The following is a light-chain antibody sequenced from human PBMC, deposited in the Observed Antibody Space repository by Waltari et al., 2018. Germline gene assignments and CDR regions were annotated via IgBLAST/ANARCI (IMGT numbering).Light chain of an antibody. J-gene: IGLJ3*02. CDR1: RSNIGSIP. CDR3: AAWDDGLNGWV. V-gene: IGLV1-44*01. CDR2: TDS. Sequence: QSVLTQPPSASGSPGQRATIPLSGSRSNIGSIPVNWYQQVPGTAPKLLIYTDSQRPSGVPDRFSGSKSGTSGYLAISGLQSEDEADYYCAAWDDGLNGWVFGGRTKLTVL.